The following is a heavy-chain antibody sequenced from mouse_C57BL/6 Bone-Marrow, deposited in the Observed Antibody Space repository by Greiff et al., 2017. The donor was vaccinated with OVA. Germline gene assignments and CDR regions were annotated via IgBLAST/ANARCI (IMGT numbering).Heavy chain of an antibody. D-gene: IGHD2-3*01. V-gene: IGHV1-15*01. CDR2: IDPETGGT. J-gene: IGHJ1*03. Sequence: QVQLQQSGAELVRPGASVTLSCKASGYTFTDYEMHWVKQTPVHGLEWIGAIDPETGGTAYNQKFKGKAILTADKSSSTAYMELRSLTSEDSAVYYCTRSGGYYDWYFDVWGTGTTVTVSS. CDR1: GYTFTDYE. CDR3: TRSGGYYDWYFDV.